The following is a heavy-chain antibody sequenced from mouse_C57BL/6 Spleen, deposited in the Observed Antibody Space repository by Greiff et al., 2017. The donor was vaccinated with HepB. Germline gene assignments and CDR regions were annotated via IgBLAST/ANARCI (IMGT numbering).Heavy chain of an antibody. CDR3: ARVYGLRGLAY. D-gene: IGHD1-1*02. Sequence: EVQVVESGGGLVKPGGSLKLSCAASGFTFSSYAMSWVRQTPEKRLEWVATISDGGSYTYYPDNVKGRFTISRDHAKNNLYLQMSHLKSEDTALYCCARVYGLRGLAYWGRGTRVTVSA. CDR2: ISDGGSYT. V-gene: IGHV5-4*01. CDR1: GFTFSSYA. J-gene: IGHJ3*01.